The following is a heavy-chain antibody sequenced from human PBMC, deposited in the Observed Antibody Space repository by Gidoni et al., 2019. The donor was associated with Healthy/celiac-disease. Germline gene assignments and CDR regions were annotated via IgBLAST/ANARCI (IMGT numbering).Heavy chain of an antibody. CDR2: IWYDGSNK. D-gene: IGHD6-19*01. CDR3: ASALYSSGWSLRY. V-gene: IGHV3-33*01. Sequence: QVQLVESGGGVVQPGRSLRRSCASSGFTFSSYGMHWVRQAPGKGREWVAVIWYDGSNKYYADSVKGRFTISRDNSKNTLYLQMNSLRAEDTAVYYCASALYSSGWSLRYWGQGTLVTVSS. J-gene: IGHJ4*02. CDR1: GFTFSSYG.